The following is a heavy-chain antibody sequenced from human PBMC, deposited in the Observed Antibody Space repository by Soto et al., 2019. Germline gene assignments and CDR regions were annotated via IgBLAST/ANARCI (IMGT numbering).Heavy chain of an antibody. CDR1: GFIFSSYW. Sequence: EVQLVESGGGLVQPGGSLRLSCAASGFIFSSYWMHWVRQAPGKGLVWVSRIKSDGSSTTYADSVKGRFTISRDNARNTLYLQMNSLRAEDTAVYYCVRDYMARGRDSTWFDPWGQGTLVTVSS. D-gene: IGHD3-10*01. CDR2: IKSDGSST. V-gene: IGHV3-74*01. J-gene: IGHJ5*02. CDR3: VRDYMARGRDSTWFDP.